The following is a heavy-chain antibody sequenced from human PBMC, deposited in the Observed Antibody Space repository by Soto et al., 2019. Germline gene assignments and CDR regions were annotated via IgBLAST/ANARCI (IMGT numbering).Heavy chain of an antibody. J-gene: IGHJ4*02. CDR3: ATGRVYFGSEY. CDR2: IYYNGNI. Sequence: QMQLQESGPGLVKPLETLSLTCTVPGGSITSYYWSWVRQPPGKGLEWIGYIYYNGNINYNPSLKSRLTISLDTLKNQFSLRLSSVTAADTAVYYCATGRVYFGSEYWGQGTLVTVSS. V-gene: IGHV4-59*01. D-gene: IGHD3-10*01. CDR1: GGSITSYY.